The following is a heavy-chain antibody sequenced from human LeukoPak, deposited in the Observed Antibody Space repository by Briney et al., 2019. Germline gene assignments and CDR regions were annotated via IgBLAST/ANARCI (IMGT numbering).Heavy chain of an antibody. J-gene: IGHJ3*02. CDR1: GYTFTGYY. D-gene: IGHD6-19*01. CDR3: ARGGSGWFDAFDI. V-gene: IGHV1-2*02. CDR2: INPNSGGK. Sequence: ASVKVSCKASGYTFTGYYMHWGRQEPGHGREWRGLINPNSGGKNYAQKFQGRVTMTRDTSISTAYMELSRLISDDTAVYYCARGGSGWFDAFDIWGQGTMVTVSS.